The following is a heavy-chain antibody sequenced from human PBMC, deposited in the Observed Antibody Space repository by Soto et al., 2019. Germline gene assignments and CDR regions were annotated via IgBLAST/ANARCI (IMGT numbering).Heavy chain of an antibody. V-gene: IGHV1-46*01. Sequence: ASVKVSCKASGYTISSYAIHWVRQAPGQGPEWMGIINHSCGSTNYAQKFQGRVTITGDTSTSTAYMELSSLRAEDTAVYYCAIQGYYDSSGYYQPVDIRGQGTMGTGSS. D-gene: IGHD3-22*01. CDR2: INHSCGST. CDR1: GYTISSYA. CDR3: AIQGYYDSSGYYQPVDI. J-gene: IGHJ3*02.